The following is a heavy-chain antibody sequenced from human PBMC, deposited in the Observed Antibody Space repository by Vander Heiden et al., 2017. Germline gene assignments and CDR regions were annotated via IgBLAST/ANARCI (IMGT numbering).Heavy chain of an antibody. CDR2: ISSSSITI. CDR3: ARDRREWELLLPFDY. CDR1: AFTFGRYS. J-gene: IGHJ4*02. D-gene: IGHD1-26*01. V-gene: IGHV3-48*02. Sequence: EVQLVESGGGLVQPGGSLRLSCAASAFTFGRYSMNWVRQAPGKGLDWISYISSSSITIYYADSVKGRFTISRDDAKNSLYLQMNSLRDEDTAVYYCARDRREWELLLPFDYWGQGTLVTVSS.